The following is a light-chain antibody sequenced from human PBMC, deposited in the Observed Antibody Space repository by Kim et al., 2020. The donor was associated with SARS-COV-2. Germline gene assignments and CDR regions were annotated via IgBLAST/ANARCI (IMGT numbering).Light chain of an antibody. CDR2: GKN. CDR3: NSRDSSGNHLEV. V-gene: IGLV3-19*01. CDR1: SLRSYY. Sequence: LGQTVRITSQGDSLRSYYASWYQQKPGQAPVLVIYGKNNRPSGIPDRFSCSSSGNTASLTITGAQAEDDADYHCNSRDSSGNHLEVFGGGTQLTVL. J-gene: IGLJ3*02.